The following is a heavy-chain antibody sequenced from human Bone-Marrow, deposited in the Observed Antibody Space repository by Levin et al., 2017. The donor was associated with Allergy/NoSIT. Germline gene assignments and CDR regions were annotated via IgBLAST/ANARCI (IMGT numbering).Heavy chain of an antibody. V-gene: IGHV1-46*01. Sequence: ASVKVSCKASGYTFTSYYMHWVRQAPGQGLEWMGIINPSGGSTSYAQKFQGRVTMTRDTSTSTVYMELSSLRSEDTAVYYCARDKRPYYGSGSYYTNYFDYWGQGTLVTVSS. CDR1: GYTFTSYY. CDR3: ARDKRPYYGSGSYYTNYFDY. D-gene: IGHD3-10*01. CDR2: INPSGGST. J-gene: IGHJ4*02.